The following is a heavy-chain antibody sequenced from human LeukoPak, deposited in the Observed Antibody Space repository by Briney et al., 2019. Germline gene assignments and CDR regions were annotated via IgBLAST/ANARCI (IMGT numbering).Heavy chain of an antibody. Sequence: GGSLRLSCSASGFTFRSYWMHWVRQAPGKGLLWVSRIDTDGSSTSYADSVKGRFTISRDNAKNTLYLQMNSLRAEDTAVYYCARAVAGPEGWFDPWGQGTLVTVSS. CDR2: IDTDGSST. CDR1: GFTFRSYW. D-gene: IGHD6-19*01. CDR3: ARAVAGPEGWFDP. J-gene: IGHJ5*02. V-gene: IGHV3-74*01.